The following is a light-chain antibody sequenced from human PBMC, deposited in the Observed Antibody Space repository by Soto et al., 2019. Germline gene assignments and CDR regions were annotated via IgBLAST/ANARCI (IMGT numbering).Light chain of an antibody. CDR3: QQYGGSPIFT. J-gene: IGKJ3*01. CDR2: GAF. V-gene: IGKV3-20*01. Sequence: EIVLTQSPGTLSLSPGERATLSCRASQSVDKSFLAWYQQKPGQAPRLLIYGAFSRATGIPDRFGGSGSGTDFTLTISRLEPEDFAVYYCQQYGGSPIFTFGPGTKVDIK. CDR1: QSVDKSF.